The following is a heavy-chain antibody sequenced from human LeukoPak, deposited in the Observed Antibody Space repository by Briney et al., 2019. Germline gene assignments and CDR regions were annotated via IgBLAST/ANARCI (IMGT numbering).Heavy chain of an antibody. CDR1: GFTFTAYH. CDR3: ARGHNWDPHFAY. Sequence: ASVKVSCKASGFTFTAYHMHWVRQAPGQGLEWMGWINPNNGGTNYAQKFQGRVTMTRDTSISTAYMELSGLRSDDTAVYYCARGHNWDPHFAYWGQGTLVTVSS. J-gene: IGHJ4*02. V-gene: IGHV1-2*02. D-gene: IGHD1-1*01. CDR2: INPNNGGT.